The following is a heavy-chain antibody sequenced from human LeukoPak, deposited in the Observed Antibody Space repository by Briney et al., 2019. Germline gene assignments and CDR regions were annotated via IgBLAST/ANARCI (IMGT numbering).Heavy chain of an antibody. D-gene: IGHD3-10*02. V-gene: IGHV3-48*03. CDR2: ISSSGSTI. Sequence: PGGSLRLSCAASGFTFSSYEMNRVRQAPGKGLEWVSYISSSGSTIYYADSVKGRFTISRDNAKNSLYLQMSSLRAEDTAVYYCAELGITMIGGVWGKGTTVTISS. CDR3: AELGITMIGGV. CDR1: GFTFSSYE. J-gene: IGHJ6*04.